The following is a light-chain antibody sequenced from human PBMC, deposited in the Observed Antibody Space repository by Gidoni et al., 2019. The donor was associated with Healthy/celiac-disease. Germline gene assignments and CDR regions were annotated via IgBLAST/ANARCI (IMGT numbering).Light chain of an antibody. CDR3: QQLNSYPRYT. Sequence: DIQLTQSPSFLSASVGDRVTITCRARQGISSYLAWYQQKPGKDPKLLIYAASTLQSGVPSRFSGSGSGTEFTLTISSLQPEEFATYYCQQLNSYPRYTFGQGTKLEIK. CDR2: AAS. J-gene: IGKJ2*01. V-gene: IGKV1-9*01. CDR1: QGISSY.